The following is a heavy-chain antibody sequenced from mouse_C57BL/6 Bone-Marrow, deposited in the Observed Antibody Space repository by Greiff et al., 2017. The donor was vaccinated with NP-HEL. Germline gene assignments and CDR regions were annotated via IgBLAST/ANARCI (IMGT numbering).Heavy chain of an antibody. CDR2: IHPNSGST. Sequence: QVQLQQPGAELVKPGASVKLSCKASGYTFTSYWMHWVKQRPGQGLEWIGMIHPNSGSTNYNEKFKSKAKLTVDKSSSTAYMQLSSLTSEDSAVYYCARFAGTNFYYAMDYWGQGTSVTVSS. V-gene: IGHV1-64*01. J-gene: IGHJ4*01. CDR3: ARFAGTNFYYAMDY. D-gene: IGHD1-1*01. CDR1: GYTFTSYW.